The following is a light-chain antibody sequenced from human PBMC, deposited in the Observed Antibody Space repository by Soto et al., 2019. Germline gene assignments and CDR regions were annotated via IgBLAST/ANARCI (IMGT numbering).Light chain of an antibody. CDR2: AAS. Sequence: MQMTQSPSYLSGSVGDRVTITCRASQRISSSLNWYQQKPGKAPKHLIYAASSLQSGVPSRFSGSRSGTDFTLTISSLKPEDFANYYCQQSYSTLPTFGQGTKLDIK. V-gene: IGKV1-39*01. CDR1: QRISSS. J-gene: IGKJ2*01. CDR3: QQSYSTLPT.